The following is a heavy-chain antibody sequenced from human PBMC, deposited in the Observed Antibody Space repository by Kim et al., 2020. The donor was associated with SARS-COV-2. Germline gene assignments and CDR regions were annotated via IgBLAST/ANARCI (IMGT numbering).Heavy chain of an antibody. CDR2: IYSGGST. CDR1: GFTVSSNY. Sequence: GGSLRLSCAASGFTVSSNYMSWVRQAPGKGLEWVSVIYSGGSTYYADSVKGRFTISRDNSKNTLYLQMNSLRAEDTAVYYCARDMVGGTMVTYRGMDVWGQGTTVTVSS. CDR3: ARDMVGGTMVTYRGMDV. D-gene: IGHD5-18*01. J-gene: IGHJ6*02. V-gene: IGHV3-53*01.